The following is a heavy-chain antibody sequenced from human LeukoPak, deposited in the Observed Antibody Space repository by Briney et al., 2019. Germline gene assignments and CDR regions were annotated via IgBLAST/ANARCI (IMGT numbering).Heavy chain of an antibody. CDR2: INHSGST. J-gene: IGHJ4*02. V-gene: IGHV4-34*01. D-gene: IGHD3-10*01. Sequence: SETLPLTCAVYGGSFSGYYWSWIRQPPGKGLEWIGEINHSGSTNYNPSLKSRVTISVDTSKNQFSLKLSSVTAADTAVYYCARRMVRGVKGFDYWGQGTLVTVSS. CDR1: GGSFSGYY. CDR3: ARRMVRGVKGFDY.